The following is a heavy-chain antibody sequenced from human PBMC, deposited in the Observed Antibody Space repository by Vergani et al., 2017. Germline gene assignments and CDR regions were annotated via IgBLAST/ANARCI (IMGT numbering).Heavy chain of an antibody. Sequence: ELQLVESGGGFDQTGGSLRLSCAASGSNVSGNYMTWVRQAPGKGLEWVSHIYSGDETYYADSVEGRVTISRDTTQNTLHLQVNNLRVEDTAVYYCARGNYYGSGTYVDPWGQGTLVTVSS. V-gene: IGHV3-66*02. J-gene: IGHJ5*02. CDR3: ARGNYYGSGTYVDP. D-gene: IGHD3-10*01. CDR2: IYSGDET. CDR1: GSNVSGNY.